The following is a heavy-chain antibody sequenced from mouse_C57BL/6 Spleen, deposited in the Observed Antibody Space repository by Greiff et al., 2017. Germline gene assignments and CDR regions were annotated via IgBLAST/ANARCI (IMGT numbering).Heavy chain of an antibody. CDR1: GFSLTSYG. CDR3: ARVDSSGPYAMDY. V-gene: IGHV2-2*01. Sequence: QVQLQQSGPGLVQPSQSLSITCTVSGFSLTSYGVHWVRQSPGKGLEWLGVIWSGGSTDYNAAFISRLSISKDNSKSQVFFKMISLQADDTAIYYCARVDSSGPYAMDYWGQGTSVTVSS. CDR2: IWSGGST. J-gene: IGHJ4*01. D-gene: IGHD3-2*02.